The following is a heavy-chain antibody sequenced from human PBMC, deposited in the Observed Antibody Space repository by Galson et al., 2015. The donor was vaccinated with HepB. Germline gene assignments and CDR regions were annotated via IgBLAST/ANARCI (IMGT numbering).Heavy chain of an antibody. CDR2: ISGRGDST. CDR1: GFTFSSYV. V-gene: IGHV3-23*01. CDR3: AKAPNYDFWSGYYNNWFDP. J-gene: IGHJ5*02. Sequence: SLRLSCAASGFTFSSYVMNWVRQAPGKGLEWVSGISGRGDSTFYADSVKGRFTISRDNSKNTLYLQMHSLRAEDTAVYYCAKAPNYDFWSGYYNNWFDPWGQGTLVTVSS. D-gene: IGHD3-3*01.